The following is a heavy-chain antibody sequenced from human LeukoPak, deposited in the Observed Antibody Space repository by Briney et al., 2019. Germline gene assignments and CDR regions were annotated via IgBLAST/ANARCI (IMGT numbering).Heavy chain of an antibody. CDR2: ISSDGSTT. CDR1: GFSFNSYW. V-gene: IGHV3-74*01. Sequence: GGSLRLSGAASGFSFNSYWMHWVRQVPGKGLVRVSRISSDGSTTSYADSVKGRFTISRDNAKNTLYLQMNSLRDEDTAIYYCARAQAVAGTGGFDPWGQGTLVTVSS. CDR3: ARAQAVAGTGGFDP. D-gene: IGHD6-19*01. J-gene: IGHJ5*02.